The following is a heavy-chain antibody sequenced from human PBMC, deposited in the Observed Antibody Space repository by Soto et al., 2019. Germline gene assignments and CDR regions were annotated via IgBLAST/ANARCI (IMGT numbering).Heavy chain of an antibody. J-gene: IGHJ6*02. CDR3: ARGGSALRYFDWLSELISYGMDV. CDR1: GGSFSGYY. V-gene: IGHV4-34*01. D-gene: IGHD3-9*01. Sequence: PSETLSLTCAVYGGSFSGYYWSWIRQPPGKGLEWIGEINHSGSTNYNPSLKSRVTISVDTSKNQFSLKLSSVTAADTAVYYCARGGSALRYFDWLSELISYGMDVWGQGTTVTVSS. CDR2: INHSGST.